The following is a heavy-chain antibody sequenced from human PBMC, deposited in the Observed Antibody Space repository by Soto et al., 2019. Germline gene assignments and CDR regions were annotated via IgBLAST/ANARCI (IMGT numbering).Heavy chain of an antibody. V-gene: IGHV1-18*04. CDR2: ISAYNGNT. J-gene: IGHJ5*02. Sequence: AASVKVSCKASGYTFTSYGISWVRQAPGQGLEWMGWISAYNGNTNYAQKLQGRVTMTTDTSTSTAYMELRSLRSDDTAVYYCAREGVVVVPAAHPTYNWFDPWGQGTLVTVSS. CDR1: GYTFTSYG. D-gene: IGHD2-2*01. CDR3: AREGVVVVPAAHPTYNWFDP.